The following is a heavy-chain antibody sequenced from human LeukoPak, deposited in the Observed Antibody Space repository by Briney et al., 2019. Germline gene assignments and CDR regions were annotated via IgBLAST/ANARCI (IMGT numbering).Heavy chain of an antibody. CDR1: GGSISSYY. J-gene: IGHJ4*02. CDR2: IYYSGST. V-gene: IGHV4-59*01. D-gene: IGHD6-19*01. Sequence: PSETLSLTCTVSGGSISSYYWSWIRQPPAKGLELIGYIYYSGSTNYNPSLKSRVTISVDTSKNQFSLKLSSVTAADTAVYYCARVGGSGWYLGSFDYWGQGTLVTVSS. CDR3: ARVGGSGWYLGSFDY.